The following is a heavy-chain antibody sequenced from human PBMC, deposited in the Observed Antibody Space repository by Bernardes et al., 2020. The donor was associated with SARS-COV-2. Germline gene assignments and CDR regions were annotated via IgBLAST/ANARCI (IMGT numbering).Heavy chain of an antibody. CDR2: INNDGNIT. CDR1: GFRFSSYW. J-gene: IGHJ3*02. V-gene: IGHV3-74*01. CDR3: ASPLTPSI. Sequence: GGSLKLSCEASGFRFSSYWAHWVRQAPGTGLVWVSRINNDGNITNYADSVKGRFTISRDNAKNTLYLQMNSLRAEDTAVYYCASPLTPSIWGPGTMVTVSS.